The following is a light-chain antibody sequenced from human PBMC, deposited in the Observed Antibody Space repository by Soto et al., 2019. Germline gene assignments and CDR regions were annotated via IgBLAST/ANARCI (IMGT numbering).Light chain of an antibody. CDR1: QSVSSNY. CDR3: QQYGSLSWT. CDR2: GAS. J-gene: IGKJ1*01. V-gene: IGKV3-20*01. Sequence: IVLTQSPGTLSLSPGERATLSCRAGQSVSSNYLAWYQQKPGQAPRIIIFGASGRATGIPDRFSGSGSGTDFTLTISRLEPEDFAMYYCQQYGSLSWTFGQGTKVDIK.